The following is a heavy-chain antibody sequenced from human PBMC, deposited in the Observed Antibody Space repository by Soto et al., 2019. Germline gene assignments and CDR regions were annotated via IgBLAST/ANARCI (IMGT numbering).Heavy chain of an antibody. CDR1: GESFSGYY. V-gene: IGHV4-34*01. CDR2: INHSGST. CDR3: ARLLRRGYSYGYSHYYYMDV. D-gene: IGHD5-18*01. Sequence: PSETLSLTCAVYGESFSGYYWSWIRQPPGKGLEWIGEINHSGSTNYNPSLKSRVTISVDTSKNQFSLKLSSVTAADTAVYYCARLLRRGYSYGYSHYYYMDVWGKGTTVTVSS. J-gene: IGHJ6*03.